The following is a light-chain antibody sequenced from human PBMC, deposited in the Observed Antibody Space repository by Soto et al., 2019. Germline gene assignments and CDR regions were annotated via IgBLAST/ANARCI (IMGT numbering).Light chain of an antibody. CDR1: QSISTY. CDR3: QQSYSTPRP. CDR2: AAS. J-gene: IGKJ2*01. Sequence: DIQMTQSPSSLSASVGDRVTITCRASQSISTYLNWYQQKPGKAPKVLIYAASSLQSGVPSRFSGTGSGTDFILTISSLQPEDCATYYCQQSYSTPRPFGQGTKLEIK. V-gene: IGKV1-39*01.